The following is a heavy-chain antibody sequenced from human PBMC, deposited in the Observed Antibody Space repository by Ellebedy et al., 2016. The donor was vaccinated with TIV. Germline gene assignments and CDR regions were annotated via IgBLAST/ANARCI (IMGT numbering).Heavy chain of an antibody. Sequence: MPSETLSLTCTVSGGSINSGDSYRSWIRQPPGKGLEWIGYIYYSGSTYYNPSLKSRVTISVDTSKNQFSLKLTSVTAADTAVYYCARGDSSSSRVYYWGQGTLVTVSS. CDR1: GGSINSGDSY. J-gene: IGHJ4*02. V-gene: IGHV4-30-4*01. CDR2: IYYSGST. CDR3: ARGDSSSSRVYY. D-gene: IGHD6-6*01.